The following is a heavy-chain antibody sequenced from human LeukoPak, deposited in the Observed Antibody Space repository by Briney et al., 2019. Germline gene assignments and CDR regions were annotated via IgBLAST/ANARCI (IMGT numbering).Heavy chain of an antibody. Sequence: PSETLSLTCTVSGGSISSGDYYWSWIRQPAGKGLEWIGRIYTSGSTNYNPSLKSRVTMSVDTSKNQFSLKLSSVTAADTAVYYCARDRPVVVPAAMTAFDIWGQGTMVTVSS. CDR2: IYTSGST. D-gene: IGHD2-2*01. CDR3: ARDRPVVVPAAMTAFDI. V-gene: IGHV4-61*02. J-gene: IGHJ3*02. CDR1: GGSISSGDYY.